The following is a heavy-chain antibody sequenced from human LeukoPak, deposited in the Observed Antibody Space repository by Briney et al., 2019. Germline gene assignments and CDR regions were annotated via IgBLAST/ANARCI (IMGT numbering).Heavy chain of an antibody. CDR2: VNSDGSNT. V-gene: IGHV3-74*01. CDR1: GVTFSYYW. CDR3: ARGGDGDYDLED. Sequence: GGSLRLSCAASGVTFSYYWMHWVRQAPGKGLVWVSHVNSDGSNTNYADSVKGRFTISRDNAKNTVYLQMNSLRAEDTAVYYCARGGDGDYDLEDWGQGTLVTVSS. J-gene: IGHJ4*02. D-gene: IGHD4-17*01.